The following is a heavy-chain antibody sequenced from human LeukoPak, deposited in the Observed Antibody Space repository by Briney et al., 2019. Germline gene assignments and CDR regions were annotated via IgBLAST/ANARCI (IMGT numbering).Heavy chain of an antibody. J-gene: IGHJ4*02. CDR3: ARDNYDI. D-gene: IGHD3-9*01. Sequence: GGSLRLSCAASGFTFSSYWMSWVRLAPGKGLEYVANINQDESQKYYVDSVKGRFTISKDNAKNSLNLQMNSLRAEDTGVYYCARDNYDIRGQGTLVTVSS. CDR2: INQDESQK. V-gene: IGHV3-7*01. CDR1: GFTFSSYW.